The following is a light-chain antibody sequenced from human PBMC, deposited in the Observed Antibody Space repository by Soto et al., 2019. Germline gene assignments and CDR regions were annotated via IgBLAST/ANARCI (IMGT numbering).Light chain of an antibody. CDR3: QQRSNWPALT. CDR1: QSVSSY. Sequence: EIVLTQSPATLSLSPGERATLSCRASQSVSSYLAWYQQKPGQAARLLIYDASNRATGIPARFSGSGSGTDFTLTISSLEPEDLAVYYCQQRSNWPALTFGGGTKVEIK. CDR2: DAS. V-gene: IGKV3-11*01. J-gene: IGKJ4*01.